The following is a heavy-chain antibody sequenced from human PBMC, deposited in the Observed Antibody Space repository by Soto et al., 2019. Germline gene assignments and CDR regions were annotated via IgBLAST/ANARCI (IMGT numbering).Heavy chain of an antibody. J-gene: IGHJ4*02. V-gene: IGHV3-15*01. CDR1: GFTFSNAW. Sequence: LRLSCAAFGFTFSNAWMSWVRQAPGKGLEWVGRIKSKTEGGTTDYAAPVKGRFTISRDDSKNTQYLQMNSLKTENTAVYYCTTDCGTVGRDGYKAALDYWGQGTLVTVSS. CDR3: TTDCGTVGRDGYKAALDY. D-gene: IGHD5-12*01. CDR2: IKSKTEGGTT.